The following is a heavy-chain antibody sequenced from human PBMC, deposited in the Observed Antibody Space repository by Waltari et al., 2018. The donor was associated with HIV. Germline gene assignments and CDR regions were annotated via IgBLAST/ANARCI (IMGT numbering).Heavy chain of an antibody. V-gene: IGHV3-9*01. CDR3: AKGTTVKNLSPSFDY. CDR2: SKWNSISI. CDR1: GFTFDDFA. J-gene: IGHJ4*02. Sequence: EMQLVESGGGLVQPGRSLRLSCAASGFTFDDFAMHWVRQAPGKGREWVSGSKWNSISIDYADSVKGRFPISRDKAKNSLYLQMKSLRTEDTALYYCAKGTTVKNLSPSFDYWGQGTLVTVSS. D-gene: IGHD4-17*01.